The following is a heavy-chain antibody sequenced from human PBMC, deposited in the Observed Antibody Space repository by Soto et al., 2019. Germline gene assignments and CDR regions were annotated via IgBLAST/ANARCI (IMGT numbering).Heavy chain of an antibody. J-gene: IGHJ6*02. Sequence: QGQLVQSGAEVEKPGASVKVSCKASGYTFTRYGISWVRQAPGQGLEWMGWISGYNGDTNYAQKVQGRVTMTIDTSTSTAYMELRRLTSDDTAVYYCAKNGQPPYYYYGMDVWGQGTTVTVSS. CDR3: AKNGQPPYYYYGMDV. CDR1: GYTFTRYG. V-gene: IGHV1-18*01. D-gene: IGHD2-8*01. CDR2: ISGYNGDT.